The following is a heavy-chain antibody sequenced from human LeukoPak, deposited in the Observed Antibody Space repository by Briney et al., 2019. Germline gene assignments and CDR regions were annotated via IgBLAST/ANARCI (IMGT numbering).Heavy chain of an antibody. CDR1: GYTFTSYD. CDR3: AREWRSCSSTSCYYYYYYMDV. Sequence: ASVKVSCKASGYTFTSYDINWVRQATGQGLEWMGWMNPNSGNTGYAQKFQGRVTITRNTSISTAYMELSSLRSEDTAVYYCAREWRSCSSTSCYYYYYYMDVWGKGTTVTVSS. V-gene: IGHV1-8*03. D-gene: IGHD2-2*01. J-gene: IGHJ6*03. CDR2: MNPNSGNT.